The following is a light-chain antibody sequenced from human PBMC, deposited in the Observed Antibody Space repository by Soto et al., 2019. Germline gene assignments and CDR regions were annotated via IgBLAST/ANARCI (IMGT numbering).Light chain of an antibody. CDR1: QGISNY. CDR2: AAS. Sequence: DIQMTQSPSSLSASVGDRVTITCPASQGISNYLAWYQQKPGKVPKLLIYAASTLQSGVPSRFSCSGSGTDFTLTISSLQPEDVATYYCQKYNSAPWTFGQGTKVEIK. CDR3: QKYNSAPWT. V-gene: IGKV1-27*01. J-gene: IGKJ1*01.